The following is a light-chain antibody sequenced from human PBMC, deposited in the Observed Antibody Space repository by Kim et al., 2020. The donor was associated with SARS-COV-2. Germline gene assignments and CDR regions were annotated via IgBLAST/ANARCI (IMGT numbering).Light chain of an antibody. J-gene: IGLJ2*01. CDR1: KLGNKY. V-gene: IGLV3-1*01. CDR2: QDT. CDR3: QAWDSSTVL. Sequence: SYELTQPPSVSVSPGQTASITCSGDKLGNKYACWYQQKPGQSPVLVIYQDTKRPSGFPERFSGSNSGNTATLTISGTQAMDEGDYYCQAWDSSTVLFGGGTKLTVL.